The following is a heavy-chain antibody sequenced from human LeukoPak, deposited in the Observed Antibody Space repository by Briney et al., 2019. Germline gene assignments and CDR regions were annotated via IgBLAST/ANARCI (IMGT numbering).Heavy chain of an antibody. CDR3: AREESVGYYYYMDV. J-gene: IGHJ6*03. CDR1: GFTFSSYA. CDR2: ISGSGGST. D-gene: IGHD1-26*01. V-gene: IGHV3-23*01. Sequence: PGGSLRLSCAASGFTFSSYAMSWVRQAPGKGLEGVSAISGSGGSTYYADSVKGRFTISRDNSKNTLYLQMNSLRAEDTAVYYCAREESVGYYYYMDVWGKGTTVTVSS.